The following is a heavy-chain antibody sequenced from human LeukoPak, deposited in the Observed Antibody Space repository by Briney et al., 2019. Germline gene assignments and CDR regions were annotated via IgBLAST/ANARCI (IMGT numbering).Heavy chain of an antibody. CDR2: ISSSGSTI. CDR1: GFTFSSYE. CDR3: ALGTSNLYSSGQIDY. V-gene: IGHV3-48*03. Sequence: GGSLRLSCAASGFTFSSYEMNWVRQAPGKELEWVSYISSSGSTIYYADSVKGRFTISRDNAKNSLYLQMNSLRAEDTAVYYCALGTSNLYSSGQIDYWGQGTLVTVSS. D-gene: IGHD6-19*01. J-gene: IGHJ4*02.